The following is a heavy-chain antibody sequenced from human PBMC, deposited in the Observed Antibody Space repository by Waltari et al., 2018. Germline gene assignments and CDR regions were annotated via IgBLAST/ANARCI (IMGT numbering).Heavy chain of an antibody. CDR1: GFTFGSYA. J-gene: IGHJ3*01. V-gene: IGHV3-23*01. CDR2: IVATGGTT. CDR3: AKDSLYSSGWPDGFDV. Sequence: EVQLLESGGGVVHPGGSLRLSCAAAGFTFGSYAMIWVRQAPGEGLEWVSAIVATGGTTYYRDSVKGRFTISRDNSKNTVYLQMNSPGVEDTAIYYCAKDSLYSSGWPDGFDVWGQGTKVTVSS. D-gene: IGHD6-19*01.